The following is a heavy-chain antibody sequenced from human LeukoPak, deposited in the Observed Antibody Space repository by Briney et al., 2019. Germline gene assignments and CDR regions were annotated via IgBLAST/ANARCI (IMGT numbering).Heavy chain of an antibody. CDR1: GGSISSYY. V-gene: IGHV4-59*08. CDR2: IYYSGST. CDR3: ARHDCSSTSCYGFGYYYYYGMDV. D-gene: IGHD2-2*01. Sequence: SETLSLTCTVSGGSISSYYWSWIRQPPGKGLEWIGYIYYSGSTNYNPSLKSRVTISVDTSKNQFSLKVSSVTAADTAVYYCARHDCSSTSCYGFGYYYYYGMDVWGQGTTVTVSS. J-gene: IGHJ6*02.